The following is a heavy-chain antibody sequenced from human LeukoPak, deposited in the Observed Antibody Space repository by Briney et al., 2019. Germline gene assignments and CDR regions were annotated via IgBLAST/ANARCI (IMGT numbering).Heavy chain of an antibody. D-gene: IGHD4-17*01. V-gene: IGHV5-51*01. J-gene: IGHJ5*02. CDR2: IYPGDSDT. CDR3: ARYGDYGGGGTNWFDP. Sequence: PGASLQISCQGSGSTFTSYWIAWVRQLPGKGLEWMGIIYPGDSDTRYSPSFQGQVTISADKSTSTAYLQWNSLKASDTAMYYCARYGDYGGGGTNWFDPWGQGTLVTVSS. CDR1: GSTFTSYW.